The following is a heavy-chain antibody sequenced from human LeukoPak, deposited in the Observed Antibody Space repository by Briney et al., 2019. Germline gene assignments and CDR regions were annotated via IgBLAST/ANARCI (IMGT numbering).Heavy chain of an antibody. V-gene: IGHV5-51*01. Sequence: GESLKLSCKGSGYRFSTCWIAWVRQMPGEGLEYMGVIYPDDSDTIYSPSFQGQVTISVDRSISTAYLQWSSLNVSDTAVYFCARLLTTYFDFWGQGALVTVS. D-gene: IGHD4/OR15-4a*01. CDR2: IYPDDSDT. J-gene: IGHJ4*02. CDR3: ARLLTTYFDF. CDR1: GYRFSTCW.